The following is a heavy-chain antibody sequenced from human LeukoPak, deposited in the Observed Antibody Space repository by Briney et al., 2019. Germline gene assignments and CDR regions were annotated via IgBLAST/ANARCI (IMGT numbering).Heavy chain of an antibody. V-gene: IGHV3-74*01. Sequence: PGGSLRLSCAASGFTFSNYWMHWVRQAPGKGLVWVSRINSDGINTSYADSVKGRFTISRDNAKNTLNLQMNSLRAEDTAVYYCASTVDMLGEPDYWGQGTLVTVSS. CDR1: GFTFSNYW. CDR2: INSDGINT. J-gene: IGHJ4*02. D-gene: IGHD3-16*01. CDR3: ASTVDMLGEPDY.